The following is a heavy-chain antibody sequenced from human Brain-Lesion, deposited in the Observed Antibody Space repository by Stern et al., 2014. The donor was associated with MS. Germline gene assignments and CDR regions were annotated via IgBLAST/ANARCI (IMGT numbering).Heavy chain of an antibody. J-gene: IGHJ6*02. CDR2: INPNTGGT. CDR3: ARDQRGITIFGVVTDYYYLGMDV. CDR1: GYIFTGYY. V-gene: IGHV1-2*02. D-gene: IGHD3-3*01. Sequence: VQLVQSGAEVKKPGASVKASCKTSGYIFTGYYIHWVRQAPGQGLEWMAWINPNTGGTKHAQKFQGRVTMSRDTSISTAYVELSSLTSDDTAVYYCARDQRGITIFGVVTDYYYLGMDVWGQGTTVTVSS.